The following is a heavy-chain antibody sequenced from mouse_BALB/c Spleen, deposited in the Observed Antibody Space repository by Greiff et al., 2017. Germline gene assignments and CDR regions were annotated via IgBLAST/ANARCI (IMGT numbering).Heavy chain of an antibody. V-gene: IGHV1-18*01. CDR1: GYTFTDYN. J-gene: IGHJ2*01. CDR3: ARSVYGNYENYFDY. D-gene: IGHD2-10*02. Sequence: EVQLQQSGPELVKPGASVKIPCKASGYTFTDYNMDWVKQSHGKSLEWIGDINPNNGGTIYNQKFKGKATLTVDKSSSTAYMELRSLTSEDTAVYYCARSVYGNYENYFDYWGQGTTLTVSS. CDR2: INPNNGGT.